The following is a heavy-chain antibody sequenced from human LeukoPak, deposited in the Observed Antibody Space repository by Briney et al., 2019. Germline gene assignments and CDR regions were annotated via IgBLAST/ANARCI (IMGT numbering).Heavy chain of an antibody. CDR3: ARDEIPSGT. CDR2: ISGSGRNT. D-gene: IGHD6-25*01. CDR1: GFPFSGYA. V-gene: IGHV3-23*01. Sequence: GGSLRLSCAASGFPFSGYAMSWVRQAPGKGLEWVSAISGSGRNTYYADSVKGRFTISRDNSRSTVDLQMNSLRVEDTGIYYCARDEIPSGTWGQGTMVIVSS. J-gene: IGHJ3*01.